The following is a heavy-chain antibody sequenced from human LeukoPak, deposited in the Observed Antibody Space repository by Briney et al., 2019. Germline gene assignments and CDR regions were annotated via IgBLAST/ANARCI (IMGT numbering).Heavy chain of an antibody. J-gene: IGHJ3*02. CDR1: GFSFSSYA. CDR3: AKGVVVIIDAFDI. D-gene: IGHD2-15*01. CDR2: ISGSGGST. Sequence: GGSLRLSCAASGFSFSSYAISWVREAPGKGLEWVSAISGSGGSTYYADSVKGRFTISRDNCKNTLYLQMNSLRAEDTAVYYCAKGVVVIIDAFDIWGQGTMVTVSS. V-gene: IGHV3-23*01.